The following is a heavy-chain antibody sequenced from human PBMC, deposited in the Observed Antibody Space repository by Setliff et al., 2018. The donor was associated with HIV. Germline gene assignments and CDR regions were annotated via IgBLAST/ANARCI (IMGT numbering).Heavy chain of an antibody. CDR2: ISTTGST. V-gene: IGHV4-61*09. Sequence: SETLSLTCTVSGDSISSGIYFWIWIRQPAGKGLEWIGHISTTGSTNYNPSLKSRVIMSVDTSRNQFSLKLSSVTAADTAVYYCARGHDNKYYYFHYIDVWGKGTTVTVSS. J-gene: IGHJ6*03. D-gene: IGHD3-9*01. CDR1: GDSISSGIYF. CDR3: ARGHDNKYYYFHYIDV.